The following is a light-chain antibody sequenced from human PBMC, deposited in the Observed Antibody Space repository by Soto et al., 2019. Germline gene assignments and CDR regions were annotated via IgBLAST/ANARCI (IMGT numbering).Light chain of an antibody. CDR2: DVS. Sequence: QSVLTQPASVSGSPGQSITISCTGTSSDVGGYNYVSWYQQHPGKAPKLMLYDVSNRPSGVSNRFSGSKSGNSASLTISGLQAEDEADYYCSSYVSSSTYVFGTGTKAPS. CDR1: SSDVGGYNY. V-gene: IGLV2-14*03. CDR3: SSYVSSSTYV. J-gene: IGLJ1*01.